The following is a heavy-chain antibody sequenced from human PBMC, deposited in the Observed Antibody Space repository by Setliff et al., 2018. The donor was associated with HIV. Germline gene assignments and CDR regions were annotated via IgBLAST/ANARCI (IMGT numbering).Heavy chain of an antibody. D-gene: IGHD6-13*01. CDR1: RFTFSSYA. CDR2: ISGSGGST. CDR3: ARERGIAAASFDY. Sequence: GGSLRLSCAASRFTFSSYAMSWVRQAPGKGLEWVSTISGSGGSTYYADSVKGRFTISRDNSKNTLYLQMNSLRAEDTAVYYCARERGIAAASFDYWGQGTLVTVSS. J-gene: IGHJ4*02. V-gene: IGHV3-23*01.